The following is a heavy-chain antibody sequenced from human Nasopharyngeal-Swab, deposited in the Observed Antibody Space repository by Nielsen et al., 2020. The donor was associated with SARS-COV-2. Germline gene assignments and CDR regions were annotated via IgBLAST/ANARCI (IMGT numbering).Heavy chain of an antibody. D-gene: IGHD3-10*01. CDR2: IYHSGST. CDR3: ARGLLWFGEAPFDY. CDR1: GASISSGGYS. J-gene: IGHJ4*02. Sequence: SQTLSPTFAVSGASISSGGYSWTWIRQPPGKGLEWIGYIYHSGSTYYNPSLKSRVTISVDRSKNQFSLKLSSVTAADTAVYYCARGLLWFGEAPFDYWGQGTLVTVSS. V-gene: IGHV4-30-2*01.